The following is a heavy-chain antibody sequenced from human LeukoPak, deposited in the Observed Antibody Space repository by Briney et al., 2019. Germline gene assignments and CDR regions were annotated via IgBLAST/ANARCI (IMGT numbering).Heavy chain of an antibody. CDR2: MNPISGNT. CDR1: GYTFTSYD. J-gene: IGHJ5*02. Sequence: PLASVKVSCKASGYTFTSYDISWVRQATGQGLEWMGWMNPISGNTGYAQKFQGRVTITRDTSASTAYMELSSLRSEDTAVYYCARGFDDRGGPWGQGTLVTVSS. D-gene: IGHD3-22*01. CDR3: ARGFDDRGGP. V-gene: IGHV1-8*01.